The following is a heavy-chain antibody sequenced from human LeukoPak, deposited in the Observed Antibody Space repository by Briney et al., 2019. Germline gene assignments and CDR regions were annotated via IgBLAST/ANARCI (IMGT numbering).Heavy chain of an antibody. Sequence: KAGGSLRLSCAASGFTFNNYCMNWVRQAPGKGLEWVSSISSSSNYIYYADSVKGRFTASRDNAKNSLYLQMNSLRAEDTAVYYCARDLTDDFWSGYHFDYWGQGTLVTVSS. CDR2: ISSSSNYI. CDR1: GFTFNNYC. V-gene: IGHV3-21*01. CDR3: ARDLTDDFWSGYHFDY. D-gene: IGHD3-3*01. J-gene: IGHJ4*02.